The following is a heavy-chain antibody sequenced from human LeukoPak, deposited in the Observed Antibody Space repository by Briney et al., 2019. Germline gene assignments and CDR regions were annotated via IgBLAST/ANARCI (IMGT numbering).Heavy chain of an antibody. J-gene: IGHJ4*02. V-gene: IGHV3-21*01. D-gene: IGHD3-22*01. CDR1: GFTFSSYS. Sequence: GGSLRLSCAASGFTFSSYSMNWVRQAPGKGLEWVSSISSSSYIYYADSVKGRFTISRDNAKNSLYLRMNSLRAEDTAVYYCARDFNYYDSSGYRNPPIDYWGQGTLVTVSS. CDR3: ARDFNYYDSSGYRNPPIDY. CDR2: ISSSSYI.